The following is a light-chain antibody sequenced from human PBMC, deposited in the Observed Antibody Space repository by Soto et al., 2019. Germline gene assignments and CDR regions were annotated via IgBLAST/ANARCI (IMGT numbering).Light chain of an antibody. CDR2: DAS. V-gene: IGKV1-39*01. CDR1: QSISSY. J-gene: IGKJ4*01. CDR3: QQSYSTPRT. Sequence: DLQMPQSPSSLSASVGDRVTITCRASQSISSYLNWYQQKPGKAPKLLIYDASSVQSGVPSRFSGSGSGTDFTLTISRLQPEDFATYYFQQSYSTPRTFGEGTKVEIK.